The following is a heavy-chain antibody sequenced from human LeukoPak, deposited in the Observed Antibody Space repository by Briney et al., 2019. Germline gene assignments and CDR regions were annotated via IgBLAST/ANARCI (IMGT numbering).Heavy chain of an antibody. Sequence: GASVKVSCKASGGTFSSHAISWVRQAPGQGLEWMGGIIPIFGTANYAQKFQGRVTITADESTSTANMELSSLRSEDTAVYYCAGEPYCSSTSCYGFNWFDPWGQGTLVTVSS. J-gene: IGHJ5*02. CDR2: IIPIFGTA. CDR3: AGEPYCSSTSCYGFNWFDP. V-gene: IGHV1-69*13. CDR1: GGTFSSHA. D-gene: IGHD2-2*01.